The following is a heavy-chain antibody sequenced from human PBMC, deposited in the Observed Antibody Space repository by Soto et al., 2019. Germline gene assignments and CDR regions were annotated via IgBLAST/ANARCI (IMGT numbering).Heavy chain of an antibody. D-gene: IGHD5-18*01. V-gene: IGHV4-31*03. CDR2: IYYSGST. J-gene: IGHJ2*01. Sequence: QVQLQESGPGLVKPSQTLSLTCTVSGGSISSGGYYWSWIRQHPGKGLEWIGYIYYSGSTYYNPSRKRRVTISVDTSKNQFSLKLSSVTAADTAVYYCARVFPRGMGYSYGYWYFDLWGRGTLVTVSS. CDR1: GGSISSGGYY. CDR3: ARVFPRGMGYSYGYWYFDL.